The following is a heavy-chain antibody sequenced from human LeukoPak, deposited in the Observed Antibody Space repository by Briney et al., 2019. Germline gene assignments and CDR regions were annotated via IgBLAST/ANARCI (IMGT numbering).Heavy chain of an antibody. CDR2: STI. J-gene: IGHJ4*02. Sequence: STIYYADSVKGRFTISRDNAKNSLYLQMNSLRAEDTAVYYCARSRSYDYVWGSYRPDYFDYWGQGTLVTVSS. CDR3: ARSRSYDYVWGSYRPDYFDY. V-gene: IGHV3-48*01. D-gene: IGHD3-16*02.